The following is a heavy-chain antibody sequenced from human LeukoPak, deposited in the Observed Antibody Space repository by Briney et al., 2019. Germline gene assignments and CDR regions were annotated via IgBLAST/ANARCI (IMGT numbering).Heavy chain of an antibody. CDR2: ITHSGRT. CDR1: GGSISNYW. D-gene: IGHD3-22*01. CDR3: ARGLEYYDSSGYHYLDAFDL. Sequence: PSETLSLTCTVSGGSISNYWWSWIRQPPGKGLEWIGEITHSGRTKYNPSLKSRVSISGDTSDKQFSLKLSSVTAADTAVYYRARGLEYYDSSGYHYLDAFDLWGQGTMVTVSS. J-gene: IGHJ3*01. V-gene: IGHV4-34*01.